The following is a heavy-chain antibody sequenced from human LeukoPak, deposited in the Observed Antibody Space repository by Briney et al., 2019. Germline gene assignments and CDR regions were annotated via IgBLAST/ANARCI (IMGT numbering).Heavy chain of an antibody. V-gene: IGHV3-66*01. CDR1: EFTFSSYA. CDR2: LYSGGTT. D-gene: IGHD5/OR15-5a*01. Sequence: GGSLRLSCATSEFTFSSYAMSWVRQAPGKGLEWVSVLYSGGTTYYADSVKGRFTISRDDSKNTLYLQMNSLRAEDTAVYYCARDLETDVSDTFDIWGQGTMVTVSS. CDR3: ARDLETDVSDTFDI. J-gene: IGHJ3*02.